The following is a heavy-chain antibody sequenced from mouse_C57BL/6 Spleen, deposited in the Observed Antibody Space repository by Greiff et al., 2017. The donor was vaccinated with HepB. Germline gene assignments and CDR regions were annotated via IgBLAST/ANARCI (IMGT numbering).Heavy chain of an antibody. V-gene: IGHV1-64*01. J-gene: IGHJ1*03. CDR1: GYTFTSYW. D-gene: IGHD2-13*01. CDR3: ARPRTRYFDV. Sequence: QAQLQQPGAELVKPGASVKLSCKASGYTFTSYWMHWVKQRPGQGLEWIGMIHPNSGSTNYNEKFKSKATLTVDKSSSTAYMQLSSLTSEDSAVYYCARPRTRYFDVWGTGTTVTVSS. CDR2: IHPNSGST.